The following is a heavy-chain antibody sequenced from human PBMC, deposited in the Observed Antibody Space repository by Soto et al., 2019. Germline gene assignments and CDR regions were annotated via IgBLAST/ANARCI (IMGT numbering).Heavy chain of an antibody. D-gene: IGHD5-12*01. V-gene: IGHV1-2*04. CDR3: ARDGGVAYISGRDV. J-gene: IGHJ6*02. CDR2: IVPNSGAT. CDR1: GYPFPDYY. Sequence: QVQLVQSGAEVQKPGASVKVSCKASGYPFPDYYLHWVRQAPGQGPEWMGWIVPNSGATKYARKFDSWVTMTADTAINTAYLEMRKLKSDDTAVYYCARDGGVAYISGRDVWGQGATVSVS.